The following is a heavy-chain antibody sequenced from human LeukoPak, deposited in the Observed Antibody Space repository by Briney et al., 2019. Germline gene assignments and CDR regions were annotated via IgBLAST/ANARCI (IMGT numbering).Heavy chain of an antibody. CDR1: GFTFSSYG. Sequence: GGSLRLSCAASGFTFSSYGMHWVRQAPGKGLEWVAVIWYDGGITYYADSVKGRFTIPRDNSKNTLSLQINSLRAEDTAVYYCARAYGKQQLVGDYWGQGTLVTVSS. V-gene: IGHV3-33*01. J-gene: IGHJ4*02. CDR2: IWYDGGIT. CDR3: ARAYGKQQLVGDY. D-gene: IGHD6-13*01.